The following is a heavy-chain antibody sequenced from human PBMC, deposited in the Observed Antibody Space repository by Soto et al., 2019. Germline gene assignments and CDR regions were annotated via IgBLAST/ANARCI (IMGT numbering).Heavy chain of an antibody. CDR1: GGSISSSHW. V-gene: IGHV4-4*02. J-gene: IGHJ6*02. CDR3: VRDADETAIVPAPWLV. D-gene: IGHD2-21*02. CDR2: IYHSGST. Sequence: SETLSLTCAVSGGSISSSHWWGWVRQAPGKGLEWIGEIYHSGSTNYNPSIKSRITMSVDKSKNQFSVNLSSVTAADTAVYYCVRDADETAIVPAPWLVWGRGTMVTVSS.